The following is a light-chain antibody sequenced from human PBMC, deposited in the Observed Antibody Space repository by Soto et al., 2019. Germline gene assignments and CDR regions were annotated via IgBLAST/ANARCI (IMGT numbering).Light chain of an antibody. CDR2: DDS. V-gene: IGLV3-21*02. Sequence: SYELTQPPSLSVAPGQTATITCGGKKIGFKSVNWYQQEPGQAPVLVVYDDSARPSGVPARFSGSSSGNTATLTISRVEAGDEADYYCQVWHSDDHDCVFGSGTKVTVL. J-gene: IGLJ1*01. CDR1: KIGFKS. CDR3: QVWHSDDHDCV.